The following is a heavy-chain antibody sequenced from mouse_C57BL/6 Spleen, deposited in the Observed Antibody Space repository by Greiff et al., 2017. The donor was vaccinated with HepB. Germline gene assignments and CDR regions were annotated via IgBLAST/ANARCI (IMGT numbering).Heavy chain of an antibody. CDR2: INPNNGGT. CDR1: GYTFTDYN. V-gene: IGHV1-22*01. D-gene: IGHD1-1*01. CDR3: AFTTVVATDFDV. Sequence: EVQLQQSGPELVKPGASVKMSCKASGYTFTDYNMHWVKQSHGKSLEWIGYINPNNGGTSYNQKFKGKATLTVNKSSSTAYMELRSLTSEESAVYYCAFTTVVATDFDVWGTGTTVTVSS. J-gene: IGHJ1*03.